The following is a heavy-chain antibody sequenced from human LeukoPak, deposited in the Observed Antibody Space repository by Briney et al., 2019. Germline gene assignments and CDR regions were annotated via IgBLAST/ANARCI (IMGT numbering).Heavy chain of an antibody. D-gene: IGHD3-22*01. V-gene: IGHV4-4*02. J-gene: IGHJ4*02. CDR1: GGSISSSKW. CDR3: ARETYYYDSSGYKAFDY. CDR2: IYHSGST. Sequence: PSGTLSLTCAVSGGSISSSKWWSWVRQPPGKGLEWIGEIYHSGSTNYNPSLKSRVTISVDKSKNQFSLKLSSVTAADTAVYYCARETYYYDSSGYKAFDYWGQGTLVTVSS.